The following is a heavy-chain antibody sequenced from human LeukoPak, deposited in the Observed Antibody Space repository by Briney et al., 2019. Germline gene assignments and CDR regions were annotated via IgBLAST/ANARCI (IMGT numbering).Heavy chain of an antibody. V-gene: IGHV4-30-4*08. CDR3: ARAGFPGVLDI. J-gene: IGHJ3*02. D-gene: IGHD1-14*01. CDR1: GGSINSGDHY. CDR2: IFSTGST. Sequence: SETLSLTCTVSGGSINSGDHYWSWIRQSPGKGPEWIGYIFSTGSTYYNPSLQSRLTISQDKSTNQFFLKLTSVTAADTAVYYCARAGFPGVLDIWGQGTMVTVSS.